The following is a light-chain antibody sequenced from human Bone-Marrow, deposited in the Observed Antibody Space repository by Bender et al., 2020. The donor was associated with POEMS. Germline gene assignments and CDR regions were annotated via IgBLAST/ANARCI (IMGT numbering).Light chain of an antibody. CDR1: SSNIGTNP. V-gene: IGLV1-44*01. Sequence: QSVLTQPPSASGTPGQRVTISCSGSSSNIGTNPVNWYQQLPGTAPKLLIYINNQRPSGVPDRFSGSKSGTSASLAISGLQSEDEADYYCQSYDSTSVVFGGGTKLTVL. CDR2: INN. CDR3: QSYDSTSVV. J-gene: IGLJ2*01.